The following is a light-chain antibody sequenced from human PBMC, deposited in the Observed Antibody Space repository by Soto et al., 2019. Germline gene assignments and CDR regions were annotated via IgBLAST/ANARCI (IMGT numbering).Light chain of an antibody. CDR1: QRISSW. V-gene: IGKV1-5*03. Sequence: DIQMTQSPSTLSASIGDRVTITCRASQRISSWLAWYQQKPGTAPKLLIYKASILEGGVSPRFSGSGAGTEFSLPISSLQSDDFAAYYCQQYHSYPWTFGQGTNVEIK. CDR2: KAS. J-gene: IGKJ1*01. CDR3: QQYHSYPWT.